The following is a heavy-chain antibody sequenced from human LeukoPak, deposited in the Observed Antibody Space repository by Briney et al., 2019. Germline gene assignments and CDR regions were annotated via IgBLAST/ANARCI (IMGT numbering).Heavy chain of an antibody. CDR1: GGSISSYY. CDR3: AREAAAGTFDP. Sequence: SETLSLTCTVSGGSISSYYWSWIRQPPGKGLEWIGYIYYSGSTNYNPSLRSRVTISVDTSKNQFSLKLSSVTAADTAVYYCAREAAAGTFDPWGQGTLVTVSS. CDR2: IYYSGST. J-gene: IGHJ5*02. V-gene: IGHV4-59*01. D-gene: IGHD6-13*01.